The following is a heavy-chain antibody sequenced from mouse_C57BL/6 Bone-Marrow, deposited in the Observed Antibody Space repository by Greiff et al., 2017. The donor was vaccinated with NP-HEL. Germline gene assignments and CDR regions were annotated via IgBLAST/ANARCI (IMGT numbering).Heavy chain of an antibody. Sequence: QVTLKVCGPGILQPSQTLSLTCSFSGFSLSTFGMGVGWIRQPSGKGLEWLAHIWWDDDKYYNPALKSRLTISKDTSKNQVCLKIANVDTADTATYYCARTTVVATRYFDVWGTGTTVTVSS. CDR1: GFSLSTFGMG. CDR3: ARTTVVATRYFDV. V-gene: IGHV8-8*01. D-gene: IGHD1-1*01. CDR2: IWWDDDK. J-gene: IGHJ1*03.